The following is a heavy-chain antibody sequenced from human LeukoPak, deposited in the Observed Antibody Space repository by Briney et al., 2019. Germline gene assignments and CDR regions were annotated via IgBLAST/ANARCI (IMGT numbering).Heavy chain of an antibody. Sequence: ASVKVSCKVSGYALTELSMHWVRQAPGKGLEWMGGFDPEDGETIYAQKFQGRVTMTEDTSTDTAYMALSSLRSEGTAVYYCATDQSVFYGMDVWGQGTTVTVSS. CDR3: ATDQSVFYGMDV. CDR1: GYALTELS. J-gene: IGHJ6*02. D-gene: IGHD1-14*01. V-gene: IGHV1-24*01. CDR2: FDPEDGET.